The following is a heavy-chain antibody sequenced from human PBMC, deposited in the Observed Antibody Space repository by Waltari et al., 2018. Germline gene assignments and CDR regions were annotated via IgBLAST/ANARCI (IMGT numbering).Heavy chain of an antibody. D-gene: IGHD3-22*01. V-gene: IGHV1-2*02. CDR2: NNPNGGGT. Sequence: QVQLVQSGAEVKKPGASVKVSCKASGYTFTGYYMHWVRQAPGQGLEWMGWNNPNGGGTNYAQKFQGRVTMTRDTSISTAYMELSRLRSDDTAVYYCARFADYYDSSGYYYYFDYWGQGTLVTVSS. CDR3: ARFADYYDSSGYYYYFDY. J-gene: IGHJ4*02. CDR1: GYTFTGYY.